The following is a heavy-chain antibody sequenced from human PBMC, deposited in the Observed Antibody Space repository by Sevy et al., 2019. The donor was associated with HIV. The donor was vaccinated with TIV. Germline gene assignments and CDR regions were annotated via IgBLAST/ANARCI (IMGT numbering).Heavy chain of an antibody. J-gene: IGHJ5*02. V-gene: IGHV1-2*02. Sequence: ASVKVSCKASGYTFTGYYMHWVRQAPGQGLEWMGWINPNSGGTNYAQKFQGRVTMTRDTSISTAYMELSRLRSDDTAVYYCARARVTMIVGEFDPWGQGTLVIVSS. CDR1: GYTFTGYY. CDR2: INPNSGGT. D-gene: IGHD3-22*01. CDR3: ARARVTMIVGEFDP.